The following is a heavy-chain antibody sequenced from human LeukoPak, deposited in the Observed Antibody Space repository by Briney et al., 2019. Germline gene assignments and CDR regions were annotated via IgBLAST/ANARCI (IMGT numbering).Heavy chain of an antibody. CDR2: ISGSSGST. Sequence: GGSLRLSCAASGFTFSNYAMNWVRQAPGKGLEWVSGISGSSGSTYYADSVKGRFTISRDNSKNTLYLQMNSLRVEDTAIYYCAKDSGYYYDSSGYSNFDYWGQGTLVTVSS. J-gene: IGHJ4*02. CDR1: GFTFSNYA. V-gene: IGHV3-23*01. CDR3: AKDSGYYYDSSGYSNFDY. D-gene: IGHD3-22*01.